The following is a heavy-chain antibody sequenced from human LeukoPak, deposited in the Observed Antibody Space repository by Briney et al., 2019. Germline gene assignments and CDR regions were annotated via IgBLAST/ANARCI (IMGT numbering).Heavy chain of an antibody. CDR3: ATVTITIFGAIDY. CDR1: GFTFSSYD. J-gene: IGHJ4*02. V-gene: IGHV3-30-3*01. D-gene: IGHD3-3*01. Sequence: PGGSLRLSCAASGFTFSSYDMHWVRQAPGKGLEWVAVISYDGSNTYYADSVKGRFTISRDNSKNTLYLQMNSLRADDTAVYYCATVTITIFGAIDYWGQGTLVTVSS. CDR2: ISYDGSNT.